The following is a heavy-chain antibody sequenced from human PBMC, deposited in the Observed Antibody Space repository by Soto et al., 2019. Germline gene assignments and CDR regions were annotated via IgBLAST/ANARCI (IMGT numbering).Heavy chain of an antibody. Sequence: SETLSLTCAVYGGSFSGYYWSWIRQPPGKGLEWIGEINHSGSTNYNPSLKSRVTISVDTSKNQFSLKLSSVTAADTAVYYCASRAIFGVVMADYWGQGTLVTVS. D-gene: IGHD3-3*01. J-gene: IGHJ4*02. V-gene: IGHV4-34*01. CDR1: GGSFSGYY. CDR3: ASRAIFGVVMADY. CDR2: INHSGST.